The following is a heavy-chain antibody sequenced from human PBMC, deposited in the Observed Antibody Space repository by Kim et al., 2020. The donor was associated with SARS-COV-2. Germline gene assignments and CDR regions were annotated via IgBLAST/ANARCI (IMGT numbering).Heavy chain of an antibody. CDR3: ASLVVVPAAIGHY. Sequence: PDTGKGRFTISRHNAKNSLYLQMNSLRAEDTAVYYCASLVVVPAAIGHYWGQGTLVTVSS. V-gene: IGHV3-48*03. D-gene: IGHD2-2*01. J-gene: IGHJ4*02.